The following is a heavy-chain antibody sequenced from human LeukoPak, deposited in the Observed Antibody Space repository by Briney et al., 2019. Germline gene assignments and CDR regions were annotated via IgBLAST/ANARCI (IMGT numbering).Heavy chain of an antibody. D-gene: IGHD6-19*01. J-gene: IGHJ4*02. V-gene: IGHV3-23*01. Sequence: GGSLRLSCAASGFTFSSYAMSWGRPAPGKGVEWGSAISGSGGSTYCADSVKGRFTISRDNSKNTLYLQMNSLRAEDTAVYYCAKSYSSFGDYFDYWGQGTLVTVSS. CDR2: ISGSGGST. CDR1: GFTFSSYA. CDR3: AKSYSSFGDYFDY.